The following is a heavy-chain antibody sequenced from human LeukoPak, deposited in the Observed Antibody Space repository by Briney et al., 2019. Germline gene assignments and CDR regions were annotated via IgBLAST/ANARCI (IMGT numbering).Heavy chain of an antibody. J-gene: IGHJ6*02. D-gene: IGHD1-14*01. Sequence: HVASVKFSCKASGYTITGYYMHWVRQAPGQGLEWMGRINPNSGGTNYVQKFQGRVTMTRDTSISTAYMELSRLRSDDTAVYYCARGEPDDNYYYYGMDVWGQGTTVTVSS. CDR2: INPNSGGT. CDR1: GYTITGYY. CDR3: ARGEPDDNYYYYGMDV. V-gene: IGHV1-2*06.